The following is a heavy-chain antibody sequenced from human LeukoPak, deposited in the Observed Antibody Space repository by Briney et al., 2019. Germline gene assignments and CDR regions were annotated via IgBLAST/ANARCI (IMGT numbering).Heavy chain of an antibody. CDR3: VKGGFTYYDD. CDR1: GFTFDYSA. CDR2: INTGDIT. D-gene: IGHD3-22*01. J-gene: IGHJ4*02. Sequence: GGSLRLSCAASGFTFDYSAMTWVRQAPEKGLEWVSTINTGDITFYSNSVKGRFTISRDNSKNALFLQMNSLRAEDTAIYYCVKGGFTYYDDWGQGTLVTVSS. V-gene: IGHV3-23*01.